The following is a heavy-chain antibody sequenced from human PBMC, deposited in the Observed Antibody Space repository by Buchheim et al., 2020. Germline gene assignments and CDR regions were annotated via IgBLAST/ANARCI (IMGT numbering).Heavy chain of an antibody. V-gene: IGHV3-30*18. J-gene: IGHJ4*02. CDR2: LSYVGAKK. D-gene: IGHD6-13*01. CDR3: AKDVRSEAAAMDS. Sequence: QVQLVESGGGVVQPGRSLRLSCAASGFTFSRNGMHWVGQAPGKGLGWVAFLSYVGAKKYYVDSVKARFTTSRDNSKNTVYLQMNSLRAEDTAVYYCAKDVRSEAAAMDSWGQGT. CDR1: GFTFSRNG.